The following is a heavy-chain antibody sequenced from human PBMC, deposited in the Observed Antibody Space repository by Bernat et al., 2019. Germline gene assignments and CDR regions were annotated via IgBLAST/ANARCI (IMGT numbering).Heavy chain of an antibody. CDR1: GYTFTGYY. CDR2: INPNSGGT. J-gene: IGHJ4*02. V-gene: IGHV1-2*02. Sequence: QVQLVQSGAEVKKPGASVKVSCKASGYTFTGYYMHWVRQAPGQGLEWMGWINPNSGGTNYAQKFQGRVTMTREPSISKAYMELSRLRSDDTAVYYCARELGYCSGGSCSGGRIIKNYFDYWGQGTLVTVSS. CDR3: ARELGYCSGGSCSGGRIIKNYFDY. D-gene: IGHD2-15*01.